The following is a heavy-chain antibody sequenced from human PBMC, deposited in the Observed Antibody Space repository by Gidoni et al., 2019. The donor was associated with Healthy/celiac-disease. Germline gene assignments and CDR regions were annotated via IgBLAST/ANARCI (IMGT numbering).Heavy chain of an antibody. CDR2: IYYSGST. CDR1: GGSISSGGYY. V-gene: IGHV4-31*03. Sequence: QVQLQESGPGLVKTSQTMYLTCTVSGGSISSGGYYWSWIRQHPGKGLAWIGYIYYSGSTYYNPSLKSRVTISVDTSKNQFSLKLSSVTAADTAVYYCAREGEKWFGEFLFDYWGQGTLVTVSS. CDR3: AREGEKWFGEFLFDY. D-gene: IGHD3-10*01. J-gene: IGHJ4*02.